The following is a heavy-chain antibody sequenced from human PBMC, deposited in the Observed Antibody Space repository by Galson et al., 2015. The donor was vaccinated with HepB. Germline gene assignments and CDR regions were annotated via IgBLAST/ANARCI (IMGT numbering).Heavy chain of an antibody. Sequence: LSLTCTVSGGSISSGDYYWSWIRQHPGKGLEWIGYIYYSGSTYYNPSLKSRVTISVDTSKNQFSLKLSSVTAADTAVYYCARDATMVRDAFDIWGQGTMVTVSS. V-gene: IGHV4-31*03. J-gene: IGHJ3*02. D-gene: IGHD3-10*01. CDR2: IYYSGST. CDR3: ARDATMVRDAFDI. CDR1: GGSISSGDYY.